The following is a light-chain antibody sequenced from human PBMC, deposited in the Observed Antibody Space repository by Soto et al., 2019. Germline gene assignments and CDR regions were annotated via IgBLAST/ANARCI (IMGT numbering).Light chain of an antibody. CDR3: LQHNSYPRT. Sequence: EIPMSPSTSSLSASVGDRVTINCRASQGIRNDLGWYQQKPGKAPKRLTYAASSWQSGVPSRFSGSGSGTEFTLTISSLQPEDSATYYCLQHNSYPRTFGQGTKVDI. V-gene: IGKV1-17*01. CDR2: AAS. CDR1: QGIRND. J-gene: IGKJ1*01.